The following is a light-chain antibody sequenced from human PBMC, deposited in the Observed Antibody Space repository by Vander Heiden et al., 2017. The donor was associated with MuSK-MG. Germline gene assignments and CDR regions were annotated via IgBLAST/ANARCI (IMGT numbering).Light chain of an antibody. CDR1: QSISGL. Sequence: DIQMTQSPSVLSASVGDRVTITCRASQSISGLLAWYQQKPGKAPKLLIYKASTLDTGVPPRFSGSGSVTEFTLTISSLQPDDFATYYCQQYDRFYTFGQGTKLEIK. V-gene: IGKV1-5*03. CDR3: QQYDRFYT. CDR2: KAS. J-gene: IGKJ2*01.